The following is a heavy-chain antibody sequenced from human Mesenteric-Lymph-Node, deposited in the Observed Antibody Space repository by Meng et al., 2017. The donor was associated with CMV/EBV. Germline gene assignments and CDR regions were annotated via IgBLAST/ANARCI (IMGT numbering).Heavy chain of an antibody. V-gene: IGHV3-7*01. Sequence: GGSLRLSCEASGFTFSSYWMSWVRQAPGKGLEWVANIKQDGNEIYYVDSVKGRFTISRDNSKNSLYLQMNSLRAEDTAVYYCARGGGRYEYWGQGTLVTVPS. CDR1: GFTFSSYW. CDR2: IKQDGNEI. D-gene: IGHD6-19*01. CDR3: ARGGGRYEY. J-gene: IGHJ4*02.